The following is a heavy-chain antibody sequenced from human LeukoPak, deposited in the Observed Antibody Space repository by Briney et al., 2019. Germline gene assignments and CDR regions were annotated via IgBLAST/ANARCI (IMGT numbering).Heavy chain of an antibody. V-gene: IGHV3-11*01. CDR1: GFTFSDYY. Sequence: PGGSLRLSCAASGFTFSDYYMSWIRQAPGMGLEWLSYMGSSDSTRYYADSVKGRFTISRDNAENTLYLQMNSLRAEDTAVYYCANFGCSGGSCYSFDYWGQGTLVTVSS. J-gene: IGHJ4*02. CDR2: MGSSDSTR. D-gene: IGHD2-15*01. CDR3: ANFGCSGGSCYSFDY.